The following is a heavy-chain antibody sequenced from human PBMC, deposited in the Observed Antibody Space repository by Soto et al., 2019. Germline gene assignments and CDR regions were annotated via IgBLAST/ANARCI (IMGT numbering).Heavy chain of an antibody. CDR2: SSGTGVNT. D-gene: IGHD2-8*01. CDR3: ANVRG. V-gene: IGHV3-23*01. Sequence: EVQLLESGGGLVQPGGSLSLSCAGSGFTFSSFAMNWVRQAPGKGLEWVSASSGTGVNTYYADSVRGRFTVSRDNSKNTMFLQMNNLRAEDTAVYYCANVRGWRQGTLVTVSP. J-gene: IGHJ4*02. CDR1: GFTFSSFA.